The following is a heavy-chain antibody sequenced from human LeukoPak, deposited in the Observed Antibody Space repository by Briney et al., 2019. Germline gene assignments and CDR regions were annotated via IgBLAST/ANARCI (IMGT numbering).Heavy chain of an antibody. CDR1: GFIFSRYA. V-gene: IGHV3-64D*06. D-gene: IGHD2-2*01. CDR2: ISSDGDST. CDR3: VKTFGYCSSTSCYVFDY. Sequence: GGSLRLSCSASGFIFSRYAMHWVRQPPGKGLYYVAAISSDGDSTYYADSVKGRFTISRDNSKNTLPLQMSSLKPEDTAVYYSVKTFGYCSSTSCYVFDYWGQGTLVTVSS. J-gene: IGHJ4*02.